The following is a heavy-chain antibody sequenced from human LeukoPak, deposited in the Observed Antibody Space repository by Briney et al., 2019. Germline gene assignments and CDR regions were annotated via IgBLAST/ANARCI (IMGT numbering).Heavy chain of an antibody. D-gene: IGHD3-10*01. J-gene: IGHJ4*02. CDR1: GFTFSSYG. CDR2: ISYDGSNK. Sequence: GGSLRLSCAASGFTFSSYGMHWVRQAPGKGLEWVAVISYDGSNKYYADSVKGRFTISRDNSKNTLYLQMNSLRAEDTAVYYCAKDSRYYGSGETDLWGQGTLVTVSS. CDR3: AKDSRYYGSGETDL. V-gene: IGHV3-30*18.